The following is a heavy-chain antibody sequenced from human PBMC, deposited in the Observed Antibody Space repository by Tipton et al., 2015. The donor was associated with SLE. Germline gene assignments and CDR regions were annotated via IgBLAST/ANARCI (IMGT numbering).Heavy chain of an antibody. CDR2: ISSSSSNI. V-gene: IGHV3-21*01. J-gene: IGHJ3*02. D-gene: IGHD6-19*01. CDR1: GFTFTTYT. Sequence: SLRLSCAASGFTFTTYTMNWVRQAPGKGLEWVSSISSSSSNIYYADSVKGRFTTSRDNAKNSLYLQMNSLRVEDTAVYYCARDLRSGWYEGFDIWGQGTMVTVSS. CDR3: ARDLRSGWYEGFDI.